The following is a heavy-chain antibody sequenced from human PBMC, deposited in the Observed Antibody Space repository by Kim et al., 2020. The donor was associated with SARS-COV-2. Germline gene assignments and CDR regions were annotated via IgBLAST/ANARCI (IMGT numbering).Heavy chain of an antibody. CDR1: GFIFSNYE. CDR3: ARDQSGNLDY. D-gene: IGHD6-25*01. V-gene: IGHV3-48*03. CDR2: IDTTSSTI. Sequence: GGSLRLSCAASGFIFSNYEMNWVRQAPGKGLEWVSYIDTTSSTIYYADSVKGRFTMSRDNARNSLYLQMNSLGDEDAAVYYCARDQSGNLDYWGQGTLVTVSS. J-gene: IGHJ4*02.